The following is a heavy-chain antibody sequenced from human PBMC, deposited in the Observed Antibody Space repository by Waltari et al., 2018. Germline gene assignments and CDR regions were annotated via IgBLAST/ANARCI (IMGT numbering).Heavy chain of an antibody. CDR1: GYTFTGYY. D-gene: IGHD6-13*01. J-gene: IGHJ4*02. CDR3: ARDPGIAAAYFDY. CDR2: TNPNSGGT. V-gene: IGHV1-2*02. Sequence: QVQLVQSGAEVKKPGASVKVSCKASGYTFTGYYMHWVRQAPGQGLGWMGWTNPNSGGTNYAQKFQGRVTMTRDTSISTAYMELSRLRSDDTAVYYCARDPGIAAAYFDYWGQGTLVTVSS.